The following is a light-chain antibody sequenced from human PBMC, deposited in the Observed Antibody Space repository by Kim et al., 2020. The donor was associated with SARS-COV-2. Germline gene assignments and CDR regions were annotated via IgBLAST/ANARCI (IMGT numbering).Light chain of an antibody. V-gene: IGKV1-5*03. CDR3: QQYDTYQT. CDR1: QSISSW. CDR2: KAS. J-gene: IGKJ1*01. Sequence: DIQMTQSPSTLSASVGDRVTITCRASQSISSWLAWYQQKPGKAPKLLIYKASNLETGVPSRFSGSGYGTEFTLTISSLQPDDFATYDGQQYDTYQTFGKGTKVDIK.